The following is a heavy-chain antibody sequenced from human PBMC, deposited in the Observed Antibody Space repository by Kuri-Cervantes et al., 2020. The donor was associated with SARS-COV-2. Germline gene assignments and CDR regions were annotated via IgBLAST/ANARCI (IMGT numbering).Heavy chain of an antibody. CDR1: GGSISSGSYY. Sequence: SETLSLTCTVSGGSISSGSYYWSWIRQPAGKGLEWIGRICTSGSTNYNPSLKSRVTISVDTSKNQFSLKLSSVTAADTAVYYCARDIHSSGWPGWFDPWGQGTLVTGSS. D-gene: IGHD6-19*01. CDR3: ARDIHSSGWPGWFDP. V-gene: IGHV4-61*02. J-gene: IGHJ5*02. CDR2: ICTSGST.